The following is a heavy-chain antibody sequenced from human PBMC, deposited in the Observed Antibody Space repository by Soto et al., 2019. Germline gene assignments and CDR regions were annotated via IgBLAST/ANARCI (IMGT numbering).Heavy chain of an antibody. D-gene: IGHD3-16*01. CDR1: GYTFANYA. CDR3: ARGGGLSVHGMDV. CDR2: ISAYNGAT. Sequence: VRLVQCGAEVKKPGASVKVSCKAFGYTFANYAITWVRQAPGQGLEWMGWISAYNGATNYAQKLQGRVTMTTDTSTSTAYMELRSLGSDDRAVYYCARGGGLSVHGMDVWGQGTTVTVSS. J-gene: IGHJ6*02. V-gene: IGHV1-18*01.